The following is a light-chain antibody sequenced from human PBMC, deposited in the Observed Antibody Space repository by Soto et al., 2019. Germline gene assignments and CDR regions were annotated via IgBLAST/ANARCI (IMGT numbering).Light chain of an antibody. J-gene: IGLJ2*01. CDR3: SSSTSSSTLYVV. CDR2: EVS. Sequence: QPVLTQPASVSGSPGQSITISCTGTSSDVGGYKYVSWYQHHPGKAPKLMIYEVSNRFSGVSNRFSGSKSGNTASLTISGLQAEDEADYYCSSSTSSSTLYVVFGGGTKLTVL. CDR1: SSDVGGYKY. V-gene: IGLV2-14*01.